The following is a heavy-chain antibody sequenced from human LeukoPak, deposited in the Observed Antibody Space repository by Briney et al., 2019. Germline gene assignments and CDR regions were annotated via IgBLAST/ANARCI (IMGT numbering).Heavy chain of an antibody. CDR2: IYYSGST. CDR3: ARDLSRRPDYDFWSGYPCNWFDA. V-gene: IGHV4-39*07. CDR1: GGSISSSSYY. Sequence: SETLSLTCTVSGGSISSSSYYWGWIRQPPGKGLEWIGSIYYSGSTYYNPSLKSRVTISVDTSKNQFSLKLSSVTAADTAVYYCARDLSRRPDYDFWSGYPCNWFDAWGQGTLVTVSS. J-gene: IGHJ5*02. D-gene: IGHD3-3*01.